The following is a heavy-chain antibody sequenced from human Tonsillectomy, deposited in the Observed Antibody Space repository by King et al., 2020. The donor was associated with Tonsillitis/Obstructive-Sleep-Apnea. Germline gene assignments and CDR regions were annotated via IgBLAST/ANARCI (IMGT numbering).Heavy chain of an antibody. CDR3: ARDSQHYGDNVFSHYYYYMDV. D-gene: IGHD4-17*01. CDR1: GYTFSSHG. J-gene: IGHJ6*03. Sequence: QLVQSGAEVKKTGASVKVSCKASGYTFSSHGISWVRQAPGQGLEWMGWISAYNGNTKYAQKLQGRVTMTTDTSTSTAYMELRSLRSDDTAVYYCARDSQHYGDNVFSHYYYYMDVWGKGTTVTVSS. V-gene: IGHV1-18*01. CDR2: ISAYNGNT.